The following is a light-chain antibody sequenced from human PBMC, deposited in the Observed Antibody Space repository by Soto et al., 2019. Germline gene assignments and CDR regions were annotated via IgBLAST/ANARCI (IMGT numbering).Light chain of an antibody. CDR3: SSYTSSNWV. V-gene: IGLV2-14*01. Sequence: QSVLTQPASVSGSPGQSLTISCTGTSSDVGAYNYVSWYQHHPGKAPKLMIYEVSNRPSGVSNRFSGSKSGNAASLTISGLQDEDEADYYCSSYTSSNWVFGGGTKLTVL. J-gene: IGLJ3*02. CDR2: EVS. CDR1: SSDVGAYNY.